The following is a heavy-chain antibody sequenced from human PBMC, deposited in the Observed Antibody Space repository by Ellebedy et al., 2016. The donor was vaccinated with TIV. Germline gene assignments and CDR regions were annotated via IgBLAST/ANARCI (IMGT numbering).Heavy chain of an antibody. CDR1: GLTFTNYA. D-gene: IGHD6-19*01. Sequence: GESLKISXVASGLTFTNYAMGWVRQAPGKGLEWVSLISGSGGSTYYADSVKGRFTISRDNSKNTLYLLMNSLRADDTAVYYCAKRDLVAGAGECWGQGTLVTVSS. V-gene: IGHV3-23*01. CDR3: AKRDLVAGAGEC. J-gene: IGHJ1*01. CDR2: ISGSGGST.